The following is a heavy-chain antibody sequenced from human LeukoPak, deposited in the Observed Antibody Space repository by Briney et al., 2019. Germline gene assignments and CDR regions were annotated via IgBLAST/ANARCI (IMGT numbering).Heavy chain of an antibody. CDR2: IYYSGST. CDR3: ARSESLPNYYYDSSGFPFDP. Sequence: PSETLSLTCTVSGGSISSSSYYWGWIRQPPGKGLEWIGSIYYSGSTYYNPSLKSRVTISVDTSKNQFSLKLSSVTAADTAVYYCARSESLPNYYYDSSGFPFDPWGQGTLVTVSS. CDR1: GGSISSSSYY. J-gene: IGHJ5*02. V-gene: IGHV4-39*01. D-gene: IGHD3-22*01.